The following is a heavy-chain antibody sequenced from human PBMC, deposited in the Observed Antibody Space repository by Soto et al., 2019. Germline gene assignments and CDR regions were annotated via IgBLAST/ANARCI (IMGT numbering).Heavy chain of an antibody. CDR1: GFTFSTYG. D-gene: IGHD2-8*02. Sequence: GGSLRLSCAASGFTFSTYGMHWVRQIPGNGLQWVAIIWYDGSIKYYADSVKGRFTISRDNSKNTLYLQMNSLRDEDTAVYYCARIDCTGNNCNPYYHYGMDVWGQGTTVTVSS. J-gene: IGHJ6*02. V-gene: IGHV3-33*01. CDR3: ARIDCTGNNCNPYYHYGMDV. CDR2: IWYDGSIK.